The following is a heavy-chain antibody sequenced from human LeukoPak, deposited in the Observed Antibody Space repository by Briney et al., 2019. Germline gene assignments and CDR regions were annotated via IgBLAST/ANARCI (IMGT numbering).Heavy chain of an antibody. D-gene: IGHD6-13*01. V-gene: IGHV3-7*01. Sequence: GGSLTLSGAASGFTFSSYWMSWVRHAPGKGLQWVANIKQDGSEKYYVDSVKGRFTISRDNAKNSLYLQMNSLRAEDTAVYYCARDPAAGYYGMDVWGQGTTVTVSS. J-gene: IGHJ6*02. CDR3: ARDPAAGYYGMDV. CDR2: IKQDGSEK. CDR1: GFTFSSYW.